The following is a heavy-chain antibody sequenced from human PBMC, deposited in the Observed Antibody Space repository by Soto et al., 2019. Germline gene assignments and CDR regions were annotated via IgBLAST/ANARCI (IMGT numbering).Heavy chain of an antibody. D-gene: IGHD3-3*01. J-gene: IGHJ4*02. CDR1: GFTFSGSA. Sequence: EVQLVESGGGLVQPEGSLKLSCAASGFTFSGSAMHWIRQAPGKGLEWVGRIRSKANSYATSYAASVQGRFTASRDASKNTAYLQMNSLKTEDTAVYYSARQVGDAYNVEACYDYWGQGTLVIVSS. CDR2: IRSKANSYAT. V-gene: IGHV3-73*01. CDR3: ARQVGDAYNVEACYDY.